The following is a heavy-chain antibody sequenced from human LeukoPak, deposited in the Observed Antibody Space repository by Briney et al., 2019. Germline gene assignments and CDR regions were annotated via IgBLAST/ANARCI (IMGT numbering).Heavy chain of an antibody. CDR2: IDWDDDK. J-gene: IGHJ4*02. V-gene: IGHV2-70*04. CDR1: GFSLSTSGMR. Sequence: SGPALVKPTQTLTLTCTFSGFSLSTSGMRASWIRQPPGKALEWLARIDWDDDKFYSTSLKTRLTISKDTSKNQVVLTMTNMDPVDTATYDCARHGSGSYHYFDYWGQGTLVTVSS. D-gene: IGHD3-10*01. CDR3: ARHGSGSYHYFDY.